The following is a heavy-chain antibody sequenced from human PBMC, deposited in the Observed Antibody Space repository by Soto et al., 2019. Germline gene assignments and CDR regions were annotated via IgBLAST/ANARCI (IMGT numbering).Heavy chain of an antibody. CDR3: ARHGRGSGQSYMDV. J-gene: IGHJ6*03. V-gene: IGHV4-59*08. Sequence: QVHLQESGPGLVKPSETLSLTCTVSGGSISSYYWSWIRQPPGKGLEWIGYIYYIGSTNYNPSLKSRVTISVDTSKNQFSLKLRSVTAADTAVYYCARHGRGSGQSYMDVWGKGTTVTVSS. D-gene: IGHD1-26*01. CDR2: IYYIGST. CDR1: GGSISSYY.